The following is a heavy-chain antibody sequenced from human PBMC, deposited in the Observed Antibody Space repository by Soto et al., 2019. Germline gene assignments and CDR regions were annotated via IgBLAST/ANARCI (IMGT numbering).Heavy chain of an antibody. Sequence: QVQLVQSGGGVVQRGGSLRLSCATSGFTFSNYGMHWVRLAPGKGLEWVAVTRHDGTNKYYADSVKGRCTISRDNSKSTVHLQMNSLRGEDTDGYYCARDLSGPLDYWGQGTLVTVSS. J-gene: IGHJ4*02. CDR3: ARDLSGPLDY. CDR1: GFTFSNYG. V-gene: IGHV3-33*01. CDR2: TRHDGTNK.